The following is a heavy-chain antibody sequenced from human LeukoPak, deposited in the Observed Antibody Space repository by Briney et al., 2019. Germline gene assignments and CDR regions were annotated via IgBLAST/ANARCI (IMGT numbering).Heavy chain of an antibody. V-gene: IGHV3-21*04. CDR2: ISSSSSYI. CDR3: AKSDDYYDSSGYFY. CDR1: GFTFSSYS. D-gene: IGHD3-22*01. Sequence: GGSLRLSCSVSGFTFSSYSMNWVRLAPGKGLEWVSSISSSSSYIYYADSVKGRFTISRDNAKNSLYLQMNSLRAEDTAVYYCAKSDDYYDSSGYFYWGQGTLVTVSS. J-gene: IGHJ4*02.